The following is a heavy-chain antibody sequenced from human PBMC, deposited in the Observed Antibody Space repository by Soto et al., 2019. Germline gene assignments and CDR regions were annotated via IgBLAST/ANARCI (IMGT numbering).Heavy chain of an antibody. CDR2: IYYSGST. D-gene: IGHD1-26*01. CDR3: ARPRSTHPVRASDY. Sequence: SETLSLTCTVSGGSISSSSYYWGWIRQPPGKGLEWIGSIYYSGSTYYNPSLKSRVTISVDTSKNQFSLKLSSVTAADTAVYYCARPRSTHPVRASDYPGQAPLLTVSS. CDR1: GGSISSSSYY. J-gene: IGHJ4*02. V-gene: IGHV4-39*01.